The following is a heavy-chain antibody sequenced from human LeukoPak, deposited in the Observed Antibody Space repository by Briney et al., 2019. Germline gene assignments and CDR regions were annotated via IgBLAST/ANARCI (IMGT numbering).Heavy chain of an antibody. D-gene: IGHD7-27*01. CDR1: GGSTSSSVYY. CDR2: IYYRGTT. J-gene: IGHJ4*02. V-gene: IGHV4-39*01. Sequence: PSETLSDSRTVSGGSTSSSVYYWAWVRQPPGKGLEWLGSIYYRGTTYYKPSLKSRVTISVDTSKNQFSLKLSSVTAADTAVYFCASYMIWGHSHFEYWRQGNRVSVSS. CDR3: ASYMIWGHSHFEY.